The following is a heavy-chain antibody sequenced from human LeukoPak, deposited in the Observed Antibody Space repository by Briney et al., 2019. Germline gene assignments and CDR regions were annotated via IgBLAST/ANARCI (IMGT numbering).Heavy chain of an antibody. V-gene: IGHV3-21*01. CDR2: ISSSSSYI. J-gene: IGHJ3*02. Sequence: PGGSLRLSCAASGFTLSSYSMNWVRQAPGKGLEWVSSISSSSSYIYYADSVKGRFTISRDNAKNSLYLQMNSLRAEDTAVYYCAGPGETAAGNAFDIWGQGTMVTVSS. D-gene: IGHD6-13*01. CDR3: AGPGETAAGNAFDI. CDR1: GFTLSSYS.